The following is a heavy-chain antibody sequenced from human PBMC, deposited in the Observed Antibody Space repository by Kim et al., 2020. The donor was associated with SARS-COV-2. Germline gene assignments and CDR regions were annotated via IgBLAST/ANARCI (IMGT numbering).Heavy chain of an antibody. V-gene: IGHV4-39*01. CDR3: ASHITIFGVVTPRSDY. Sequence: SETLSLTCTVSGGSISSSSYYWGWIRQPPGKGLEWIGSIYYSGSTYYNPSLKSRVTISVDTSKNQFSLKLSSGTAADTAVYYCASHITIFGVVTPRSDYWSRGTLVTVSS. CDR2: IYYSGST. J-gene: IGHJ4*02. D-gene: IGHD3-3*01. CDR1: GGSISSSSYY.